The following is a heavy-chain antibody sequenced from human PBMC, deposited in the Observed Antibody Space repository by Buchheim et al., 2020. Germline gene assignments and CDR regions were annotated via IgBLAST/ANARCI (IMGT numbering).Heavy chain of an antibody. D-gene: IGHD1-26*01. CDR2: VNPSGGSS. J-gene: IGHJ4*02. Sequence: QVQLVQSGAEVKKPGASVKVSCKASGYTFTSYYMHWVRQAPGQGLEWMGIVNPSGGSSSYAQKFQGRVTMTRDTSTSTAYMELSSLRTEDTAVYYCARDREGIVGAGAMGEIDYWGQGTL. CDR1: GYTFTSYY. CDR3: ARDREGIVGAGAMGEIDY. V-gene: IGHV1-46*01.